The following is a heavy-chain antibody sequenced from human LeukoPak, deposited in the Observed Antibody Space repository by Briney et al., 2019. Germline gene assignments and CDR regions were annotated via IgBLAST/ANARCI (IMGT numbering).Heavy chain of an antibody. V-gene: IGHV3-66*02. Sequence: GGSLRLSRAVSGFTVSSNYMSWVRQAPGKGLEGGSVIYSGGSTYYPASVQGRFTISRGHSQNTRYLQMNSRGAEATAGYYCAGDCGYSSGWFFDYSGQRSLGTV. J-gene: IGHJ4*02. CDR2: IYSGGST. D-gene: IGHD6-19*01. CDR1: GFTVSSNY. CDR3: AGDCGYSSGWFFDY.